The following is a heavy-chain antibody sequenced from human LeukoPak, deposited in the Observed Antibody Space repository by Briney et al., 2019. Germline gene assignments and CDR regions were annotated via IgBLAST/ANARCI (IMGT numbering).Heavy chain of an antibody. CDR1: GGSISSSSYY. V-gene: IGHV4-39*02. Sequence: SETLSLTCTVSGGSISSSSYYWGWIRQPPGRGLEWIGSIYYSGSTYYNPSLKSRVTISVDTSKNQFSLKLSSVTAADTAVYYCARDAYYDSLGFDPWGQGTRVTVSS. J-gene: IGHJ5*02. CDR2: IYYSGST. D-gene: IGHD3-22*01. CDR3: ARDAYYDSLGFDP.